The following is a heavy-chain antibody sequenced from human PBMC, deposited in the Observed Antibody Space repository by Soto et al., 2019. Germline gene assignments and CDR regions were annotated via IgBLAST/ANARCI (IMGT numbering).Heavy chain of an antibody. D-gene: IGHD5-18*01. Sequence: SSWRAWDRQMTGKGLEWMGIIFPGDSDTRYSPSFHGQVTVSADESINTAYLQWSGLKASDTAIYYWERLRPDTPPCGIDYWGQGTLVTVSS. CDR1: SSW. CDR2: IFPGDSDT. CDR3: ERLRPDTPPCGIDY. J-gene: IGHJ4*02. V-gene: IGHV5-51*01.